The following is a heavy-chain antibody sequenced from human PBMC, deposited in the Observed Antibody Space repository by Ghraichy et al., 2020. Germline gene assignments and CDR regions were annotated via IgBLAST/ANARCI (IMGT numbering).Heavy chain of an antibody. CDR1: GFTVSSNY. D-gene: IGHD3-22*01. V-gene: IGHV3-53*01. CDR3: ARGDYYETSGYYPFDY. Sequence: GRSLRLSCAASGFTVSSNYMNWVRQAPGKGLEWVSVIYSGGSTYYAESVEGRFTISRDNSKNTLYLQMNSLRAEDTAVYYCARGDYYETSGYYPFDYWGQGTLVTVSS. J-gene: IGHJ4*02. CDR2: IYSGGST.